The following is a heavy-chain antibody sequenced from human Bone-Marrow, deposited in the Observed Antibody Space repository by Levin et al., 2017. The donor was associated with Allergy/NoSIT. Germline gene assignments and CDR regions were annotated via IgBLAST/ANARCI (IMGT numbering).Heavy chain of an antibody. CDR3: AKDNGGTLDY. D-gene: IGHD4-23*01. CDR2: ISDDGRRQ. CDR1: GYDFTRYG. V-gene: IGHV3-30*18. J-gene: IGHJ4*02. Sequence: GESLKISCAASGYDFTRYGMHWVRQAPGKGLEWLAVISDDGRRQYYADSVRGRFTVSKDNSLNTVFLQMISLRSDESAVYYCAKDNGGTLDYWGQGIRVTVSS.